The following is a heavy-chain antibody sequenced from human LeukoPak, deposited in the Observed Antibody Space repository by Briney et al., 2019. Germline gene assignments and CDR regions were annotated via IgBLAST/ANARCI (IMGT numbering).Heavy chain of an antibody. D-gene: IGHD3-22*01. CDR2: ISAYGTNT. V-gene: IGHV1-18*01. CDR1: GYSFSTYG. J-gene: IGHJ3*02. Sequence: ASVKVSCKASGYSFSTYGLSWVRQAPGQGLEWLGWISAYGTNTNYAQSLQGRVTVTTDTLANTAYMHLRSLRSDDTAMYYCARDLAHDYYDSSYAAFDIWGQGTMVTVSS. CDR3: ARDLAHDYYDSSYAAFDI.